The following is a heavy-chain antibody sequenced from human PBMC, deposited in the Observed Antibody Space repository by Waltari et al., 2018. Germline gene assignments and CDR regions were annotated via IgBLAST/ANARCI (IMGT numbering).Heavy chain of an antibody. D-gene: IGHD3-16*01. J-gene: IGHJ6*02. Sequence: EVQLVESGGGLVQPGGSLRLSCAASGFTFSSYEMNWVRQAPGKGLEWVSYISSSGSTIYYADYVKGRFTISRDNAKNSLYLQMNSLRAEDTAVYYCARFYTGTAHYYYYGMDVWGQGTTVTVSS. CDR2: ISSSGSTI. CDR1: GFTFSSYE. CDR3: ARFYTGTAHYYYYGMDV. V-gene: IGHV3-48*03.